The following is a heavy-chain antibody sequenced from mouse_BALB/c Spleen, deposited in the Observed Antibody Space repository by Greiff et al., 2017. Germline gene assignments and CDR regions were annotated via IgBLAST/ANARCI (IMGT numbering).Heavy chain of an antibody. V-gene: IGHV2-9*02. CDR3: ARVFITTVVARGYAMDY. J-gene: IGHJ4*01. D-gene: IGHD1-1*01. Sequence: QVQLKQSGPGLVAPSQGLSITCTVSGFSLTSYGVHWVRQPPGKGLEWLGVIWAGGSTNYNSALMSRLSISKDNSKSQVFLKMNSLQTDDTAMYYCARVFITTVVARGYAMDYWGQGTSVTVSS. CDR1: GFSLTSYG. CDR2: IWAGGST.